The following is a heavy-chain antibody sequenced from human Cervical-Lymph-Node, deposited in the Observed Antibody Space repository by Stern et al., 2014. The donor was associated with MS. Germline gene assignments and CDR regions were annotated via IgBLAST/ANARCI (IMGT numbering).Heavy chain of an antibody. D-gene: IGHD3-10*01. J-gene: IGHJ4*02. CDR2: ISYDGSDT. CDR3: VKRGITEVRGVRLGDY. Sequence: QVQLVESGGGVVQPGRSLRLTCTVSGFTFSSYGVHWVRQAPGKGLEWVSVISYDGSDTYYAESVKGRFTISRDNTKNTLYLEMRRLRREDTAVYYCVKRGITEVRGVRLGDYWGPGTLVIVSS. CDR1: GFTFSSYG. V-gene: IGHV3-30*18.